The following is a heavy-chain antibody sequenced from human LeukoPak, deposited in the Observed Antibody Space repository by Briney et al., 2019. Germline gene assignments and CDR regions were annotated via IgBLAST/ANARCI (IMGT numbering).Heavy chain of an antibody. J-gene: IGHJ5*02. Sequence: SETLSLTCTVSGGSIRSSGYYWRWIRQSPGEGLEWIGNIYYCGMTYYSPFLKSRVTISVDPFKNQFSLALDSVSVPETGVYYRARLRYYGSGSYPIAGNWFHPWGQGTLVTVSS. D-gene: IGHD3-10*01. CDR1: GGSIRSSGYY. CDR2: IYYCGMT. V-gene: IGHV4-39*01. CDR3: ARLRYYGSGSYPIAGNWFHP.